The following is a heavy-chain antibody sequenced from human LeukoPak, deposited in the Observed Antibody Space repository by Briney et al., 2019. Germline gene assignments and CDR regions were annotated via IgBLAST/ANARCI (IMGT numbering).Heavy chain of an antibody. Sequence: ASVTVSCKASGGTFSSYAISWVRQAPGQGLEWMGGIIPIFGTANYAQKFQGRVTITADKSTSTAYMELSSLRSEDTAVYYCAVREPVVPAAMWGGVDYWGQGTLVTVSS. CDR1: GGTFSSYA. CDR2: IIPIFGTA. CDR3: AVREPVVPAAMWGGVDY. V-gene: IGHV1-69*06. D-gene: IGHD2-2*01. J-gene: IGHJ4*02.